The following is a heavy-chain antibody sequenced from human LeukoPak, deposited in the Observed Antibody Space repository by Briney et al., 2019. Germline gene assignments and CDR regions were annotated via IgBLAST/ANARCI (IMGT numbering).Heavy chain of an antibody. CDR3: ARGYSATLRTTGNDY. CDR1: GYTFTSHD. CDR2: MNPNSGNT. J-gene: IGHJ4*02. V-gene: IGHV1-8*01. D-gene: IGHD1-1*01. Sequence: ASVKVSCKASGYTFTSHDINWVRQATGQGLEWMGWMNPNSGNTGYAQNFQGRVAMTRDTSINTAYLDLYSLRSEDTAIYYCARGYSATLRTTGNDYWGQGTLVTVSS.